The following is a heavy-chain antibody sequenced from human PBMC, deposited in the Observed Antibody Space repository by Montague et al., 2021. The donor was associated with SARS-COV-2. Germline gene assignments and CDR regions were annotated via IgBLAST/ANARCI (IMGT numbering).Heavy chain of an antibody. Sequence: TLSLTCTVSGDSITSDSYCWSWIRQHAGKGLEWIGHIYPSGSTNYNPSLRSRVTLSVDTSKKQFSLRLSSVAAADTAVYYCARDGWGTGGIFSGWGQGTLVTVSS. CDR1: GDSITSDSYC. V-gene: IGHV4-61*09. D-gene: IGHD2-8*02. J-gene: IGHJ1*01. CDR3: ARDGWGTGGIFSG. CDR2: IYPSGST.